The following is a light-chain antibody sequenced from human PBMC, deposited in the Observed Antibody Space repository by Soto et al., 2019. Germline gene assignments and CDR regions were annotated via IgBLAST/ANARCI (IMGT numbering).Light chain of an antibody. Sequence: NFMLTQPHSVSESPGKTVTISCPRSSGSIANNYVQWYQQRPGSAPTTVIYENKLRPSGGPGRFSGSTDGSSNSASLTKSGRQTEDEADYYCQSYDDDFVIFGGGTKLTVL. CDR3: QSYDDDFVI. CDR1: SGSIANNY. J-gene: IGLJ2*01. CDR2: ENK. V-gene: IGLV6-57*04.